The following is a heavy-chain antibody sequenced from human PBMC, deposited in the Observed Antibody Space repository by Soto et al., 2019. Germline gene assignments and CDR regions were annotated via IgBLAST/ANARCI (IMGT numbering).Heavy chain of an antibody. CDR3: ARESAGGDY. D-gene: IGHD6-19*01. Sequence: QVQLVESGGGVVQPGRSLRLSCAASGFTFSSYAMHWVRQATGKGLEWVAVISYDGSNKYYADSVKGRFTISRDNSKNTLYLQMNSLRAEDTAVYYCARESAGGDYWGQGTLVTVSS. V-gene: IGHV3-30-3*01. J-gene: IGHJ4*02. CDR1: GFTFSSYA. CDR2: ISYDGSNK.